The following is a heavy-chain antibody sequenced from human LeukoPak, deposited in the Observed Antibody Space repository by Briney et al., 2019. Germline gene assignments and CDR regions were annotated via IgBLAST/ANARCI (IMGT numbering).Heavy chain of an antibody. D-gene: IGHD2-15*01. CDR1: GYTFTSYG. CDR2: ISVYNGNT. J-gene: IGHJ3*02. Sequence: ASVKVSCKASGYTFTSYGISWVRQAPGQGLEWMGWISVYNGNTNYAQKLQGRVTMTTDTSTSTAYMELRSLRSDDTAVYYCASPYCRGGTCYAHDAFDIWGQGTMVTVSS. CDR3: ASPYCRGGTCYAHDAFDI. V-gene: IGHV1-18*01.